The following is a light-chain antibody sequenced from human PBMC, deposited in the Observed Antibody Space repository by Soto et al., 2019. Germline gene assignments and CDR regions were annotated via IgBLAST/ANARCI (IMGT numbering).Light chain of an antibody. V-gene: IGKV3-11*01. CDR3: QQRNFRPEIT. CDR2: DAT. CDR1: QSVGNL. Sequence: EIVLTQSPATLSLSPGERATLSCRASQSVGNLLGWYHQKPGQAPRLLIFDATNRATGNPRRFSGSGSGTDFTLTISSLEPEDFAIYYCQQRNFRPEITFGGGTKVEI. J-gene: IGKJ4*01.